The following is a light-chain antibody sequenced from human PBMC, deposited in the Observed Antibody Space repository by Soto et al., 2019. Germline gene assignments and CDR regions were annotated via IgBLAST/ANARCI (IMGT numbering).Light chain of an antibody. J-gene: IGLJ1*01. Sequence: QSALTQPASVSGSPGQSITISCTGTSSDVGGYNYVSWFQQHPGKAPTLIISEVSNRPSGVSNRFSGSKSGNAASLTISGLQAEDEADYFCFSFTTDWTHVFGTGTKLTVL. V-gene: IGLV2-14*01. CDR1: SSDVGGYNY. CDR3: FSFTTDWTHV. CDR2: EVS.